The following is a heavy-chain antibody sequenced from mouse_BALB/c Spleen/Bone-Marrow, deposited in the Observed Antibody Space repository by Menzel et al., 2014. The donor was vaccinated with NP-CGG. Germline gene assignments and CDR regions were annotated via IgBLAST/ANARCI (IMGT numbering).Heavy chain of an antibody. J-gene: IGHJ2*01. CDR1: GDSITSSY. Sequence: EVKVEESGPSLAKPSQTLSLTCSVTGDSITSSYWNWIRKFPGNKLEYMGYISYSGNAYYNPSLKSRISLTRDTSKNQYYLQLNSVTTEDTATYFCARGNGYHFDYWGQGTTLTVSS. D-gene: IGHD1-2*01. V-gene: IGHV3-8*02. CDR2: ISYSGNA. CDR3: ARGNGYHFDY.